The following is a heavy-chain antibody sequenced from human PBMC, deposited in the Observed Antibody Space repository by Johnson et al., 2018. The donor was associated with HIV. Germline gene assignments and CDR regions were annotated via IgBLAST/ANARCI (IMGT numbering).Heavy chain of an antibody. V-gene: IGHV3-49*03. J-gene: IGHJ3*01. CDR1: GISFGDYA. CDR2: IRTEPYGGTT. Sequence: VQLLESGGGLIQPGRSLRLSCTSSGISFGDYAMTWFRQAPGKGLEWVGFIRTEPYGGTTDYAASVKGRFTISRDDSKSIAYLQMNSLKTEDTAVYFCAGGRDRRAFDLWGQGTLVTVSS. D-gene: IGHD2-21*02. CDR3: AGGRDRRAFDL.